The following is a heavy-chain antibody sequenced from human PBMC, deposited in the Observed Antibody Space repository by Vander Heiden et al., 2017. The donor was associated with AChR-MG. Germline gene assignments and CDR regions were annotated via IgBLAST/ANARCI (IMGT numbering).Heavy chain of an antibody. Sequence: QVQLVESGGGVVQPGRSLRLSCAASGFTFSSYGMHWVRQAPGKGLEWVAVIWYDGSNKYYADSVKGRFTISRDNSKNTLYLQMNSLRAEDTAVFYCARDADPYCGGDCYPYYCDYWGQGTLVTVSS. V-gene: IGHV3-33*01. J-gene: IGHJ4*02. D-gene: IGHD2-21*02. CDR3: ARDADPYCGGDCYPYYCDY. CDR2: IWYDGSNK. CDR1: GFTFSSYG.